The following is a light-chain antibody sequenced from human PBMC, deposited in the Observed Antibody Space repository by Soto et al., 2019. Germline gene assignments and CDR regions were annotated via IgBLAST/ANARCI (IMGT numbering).Light chain of an antibody. Sequence: QSVVTQPPSASQTPGQRVTISCSGSRSNVGRNSVSWYQHVPGTAPKLLIYSHDQRPSGVPDRISASRSGTAASLVISGLRSEDEAFYYCAAWDDSLNAGVFGGGTKVTVL. CDR1: RSNVGRNS. CDR3: AAWDDSLNAGV. J-gene: IGLJ3*02. CDR2: SHD. V-gene: IGLV1-44*01.